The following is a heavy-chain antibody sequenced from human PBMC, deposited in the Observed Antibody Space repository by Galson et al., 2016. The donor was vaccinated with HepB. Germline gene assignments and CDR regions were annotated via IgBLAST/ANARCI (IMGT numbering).Heavy chain of an antibody. CDR2: IYPGDSDT. CDR3: ARRFTMVAPLDY. D-gene: IGHD3-10*01. J-gene: IGHJ4*02. CDR1: GYTFINYW. V-gene: IGHV5-51*01. Sequence: QSGAEVKKPGESLKISCEASGYTFINYWIAWVRQMPGKGLEWMGMIYPGDSDTRYSPSFQGQVTISADKSVSTAYLQWSSLKASDTAMYYCARRFTMVAPLDYWGQGTLVTVSS.